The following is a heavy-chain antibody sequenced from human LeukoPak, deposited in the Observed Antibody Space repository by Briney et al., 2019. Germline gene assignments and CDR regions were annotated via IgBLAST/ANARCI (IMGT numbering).Heavy chain of an antibody. CDR3: ARGDGLWFGELLSAFDI. J-gene: IGHJ3*02. D-gene: IGHD3-10*01. Sequence: NPSETLSLTCTVSGGSISSYYWSWIRQPPGKGLEWIGYIYYSGSTNYNPSLKSRVTISVDTSRNQFSLKLSSVTAADTAVYYCARGDGLWFGELLSAFDIWGQGTMVTVSS. V-gene: IGHV4-59*01. CDR2: IYYSGST. CDR1: GGSISSYY.